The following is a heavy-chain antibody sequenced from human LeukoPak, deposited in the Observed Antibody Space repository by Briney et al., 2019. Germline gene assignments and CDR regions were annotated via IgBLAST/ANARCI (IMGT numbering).Heavy chain of an antibody. V-gene: IGHV1-2*02. CDR3: ARVRGYSYGPTFDY. Sequence: ASVKVSCKASGYTFTGYYMHWVRQAPGQGLEWMGWINPNSGGTNYAQKFQGRGTMTRDTSISTAYMELSRLRSDDTAVYYCARVRGYSYGPTFDYWGQGTLVTVSS. D-gene: IGHD5-18*01. CDR1: GYTFTGYY. CDR2: INPNSGGT. J-gene: IGHJ4*02.